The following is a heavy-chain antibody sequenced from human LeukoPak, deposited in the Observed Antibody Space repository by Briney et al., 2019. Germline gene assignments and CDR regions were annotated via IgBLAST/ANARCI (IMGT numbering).Heavy chain of an antibody. D-gene: IGHD2-2*01. J-gene: IGHJ6*02. CDR2: ISYDGSNK. CDR3: ATSASRHCSSTSCYYYYGMDV. CDR1: EFTFSSYG. Sequence: PGRSLRLSCAASEFTFSSYGMHWVRQAPGKGLEWVAVISYDGSNKYYADSVKGRFTISRDNSKNTLYLQTNSLRAEDTAVYYCATSASRHCSSTSCYYYYGMDVWGQGTTVTVSS. V-gene: IGHV3-30*03.